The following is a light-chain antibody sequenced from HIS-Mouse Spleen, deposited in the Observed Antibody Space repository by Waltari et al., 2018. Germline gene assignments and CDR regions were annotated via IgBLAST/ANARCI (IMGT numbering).Light chain of an antibody. CDR3: QVWDSSSDVV. CDR1: TIGSKS. V-gene: IGLV3-21*03. Sequence: SYVLTQPPSVSVAPGKTARIPCGGNTIGSKSVHWYQQKPGRAPVLVVYDDSDRPSGIPERFSGSNSGNTATLTISRVEAGDEADYYCQVWDSSSDVVFGGGTKLTVL. J-gene: IGLJ2*01. CDR2: DDS.